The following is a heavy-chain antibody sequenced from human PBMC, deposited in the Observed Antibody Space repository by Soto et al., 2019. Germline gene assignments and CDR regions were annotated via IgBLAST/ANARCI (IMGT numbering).Heavy chain of an antibody. D-gene: IGHD2-21*01. CDR1: GFSVSRYA. J-gene: IGHJ4*02. V-gene: IGHV3-23*01. CDR3: AKDAVYGAGLWLAGN. Sequence: EVQLLESGGGLVQPGGSLRLSCAASGFSVSRYAMMWVRQPPGKGQEWVAGMTGSGGDIRYADPVKGRFTISKDNSKNTLYLQMNSRRAEDTAIYYCAKDAVYGAGLWLAGNWGQGTLFTVSS. CDR2: MTGSGGDI.